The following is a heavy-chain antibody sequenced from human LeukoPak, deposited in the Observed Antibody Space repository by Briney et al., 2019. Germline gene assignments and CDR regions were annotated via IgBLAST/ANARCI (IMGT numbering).Heavy chain of an antibody. Sequence: PGGSLRLSCAASGFTFSSYAMHWVRQAPGKGLEWVAVISYDGSNKYYADSVKGRFTISRDNSKNTLYLQMNSLRAEDTAVYCCARDAVAGDYFDYWGQGTLVTVSS. V-gene: IGHV3-30-3*01. J-gene: IGHJ4*02. CDR3: ARDAVAGDYFDY. CDR1: GFTFSSYA. D-gene: IGHD6-19*01. CDR2: ISYDGSNK.